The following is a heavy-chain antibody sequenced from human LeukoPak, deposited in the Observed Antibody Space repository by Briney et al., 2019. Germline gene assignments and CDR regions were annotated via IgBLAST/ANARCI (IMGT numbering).Heavy chain of an antibody. V-gene: IGHV3-23*01. D-gene: IGHD3-22*01. CDR3: XXXXXXXXXXXGYYYTADAFDI. J-gene: IGHJ3*02. CDR1: GFTFSSYA. Sequence: GGSLRLSCAASGFTFSSYAMSWVRQAPGKGLEWVSAISGSGGSTYYADSVKGRFTISRDNSKNTLYLQMNSLRAEDTAVYYXXXXXXXXXXXXGYYYTADAFDIWGQGTMVTVSS. CDR2: ISGSGGST.